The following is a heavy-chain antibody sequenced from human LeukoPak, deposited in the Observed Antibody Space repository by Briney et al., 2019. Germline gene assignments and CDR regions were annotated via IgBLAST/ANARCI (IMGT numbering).Heavy chain of an antibody. J-gene: IGHJ4*02. CDR2: LRSDGTT. CDR1: GFTFSNSW. V-gene: IGHV3-74*01. CDR3: ARDGSYKFDY. Sequence: GRSLRLSCAASGFTFSNSWMHWVRQTPGKGLVWVSCLRSDGTTTYAESVKGRFTISRDSAKNTLYLQMNSLRADDTAVYYCARDGSYKFDYWGQGTLVTVSP. D-gene: IGHD1-26*01.